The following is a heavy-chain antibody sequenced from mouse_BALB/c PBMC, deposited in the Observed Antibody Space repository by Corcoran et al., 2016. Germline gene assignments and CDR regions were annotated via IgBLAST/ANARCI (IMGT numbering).Heavy chain of an antibody. V-gene: IGHV1S136*01. CDR2: INPYNDGT. J-gene: IGHJ3*01. CDR1: GYTFTSYV. CDR3: AREGFAY. Sequence: EVQLQQSGPELVKPGASVKISYTASGYTFTSYVMHWVKQKPGQGLEWIGYINPYNDGTKYNEKFKGKATLTSDKSSSTAYMELSSRTSEDSAVYYCAREGFAYWGQGTLVAVSA.